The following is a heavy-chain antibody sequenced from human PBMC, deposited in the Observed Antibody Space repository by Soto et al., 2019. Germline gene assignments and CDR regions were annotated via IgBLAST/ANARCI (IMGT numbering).Heavy chain of an antibody. D-gene: IGHD1-1*01. J-gene: IGHJ6*03. CDR1: GFTFSSYG. V-gene: IGHV3-30*18. CDR2: ISYDGSNK. Sequence: QVQLVESGGGVVQPGRSLRLSCAASGFTFSSYGMHWVRQAPGKGLEWVAVISYDGSNKYYADSVKGRFTISRDNSKNTLYLQMNSLRAEDTAVYYCAKGFGFWNAHGHYYYYHYMDVWGKGTTVTVSS. CDR3: AKGFGFWNAHGHYYYYHYMDV.